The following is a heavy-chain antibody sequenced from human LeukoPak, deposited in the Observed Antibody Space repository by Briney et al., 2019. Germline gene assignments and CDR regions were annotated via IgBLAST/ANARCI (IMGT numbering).Heavy chain of an antibody. CDR2: ISYDGNTK. Sequence: GGSLRLSCAASGFSFGSYGVHWVRQAPGKGLEWVAFISYDGNTKYYSGSAKGRFTISRDNSKNTLYLQMNSLRPEDTAVYYCANGDPGPADQPLNDYYNSLDVWGQGTTVIVSS. CDR3: ANGDPGPADQPLNDYYNSLDV. V-gene: IGHV3-30*18. D-gene: IGHD2-2*01. J-gene: IGHJ6*02. CDR1: GFSFGSYG.